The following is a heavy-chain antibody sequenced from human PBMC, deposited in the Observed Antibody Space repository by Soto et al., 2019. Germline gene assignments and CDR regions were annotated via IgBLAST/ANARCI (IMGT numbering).Heavy chain of an antibody. J-gene: IGHJ5*02. Sequence: GGSLRLSCAASGFTFSNYAMSWVRQTAGKGMEWVSMIGGNGANTYYADSVKGRFTISRDNSKNTLYLQMNSLRVEDAAIYYCAEGLGANCPSTGWFNPWGHGTLVSVSS. D-gene: IGHD5-12*01. CDR2: IGGNGANT. CDR3: AEGLGANCPSTGWFNP. V-gene: IGHV3-23*01. CDR1: GFTFSNYA.